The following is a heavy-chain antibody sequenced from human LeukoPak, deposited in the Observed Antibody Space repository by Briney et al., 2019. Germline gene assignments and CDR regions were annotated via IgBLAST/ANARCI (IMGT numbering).Heavy chain of an antibody. V-gene: IGHV5-51*01. J-gene: IGHJ6*03. CDR1: GYSFTSYW. D-gene: IGHD4-11*01. Sequence: HGESLKISCKGSGYSFTSYWIGWVRQMPGKGLEWMGIIYPGDSDTRYSPSFQGQVTISADKSISTAYLQWSSLKASDTAMYYCARHAMTTLHPDPPYYYYYMDVWGKGTTVTVSS. CDR3: ARHAMTTLHPDPPYYYYYMDV. CDR2: IYPGDSDT.